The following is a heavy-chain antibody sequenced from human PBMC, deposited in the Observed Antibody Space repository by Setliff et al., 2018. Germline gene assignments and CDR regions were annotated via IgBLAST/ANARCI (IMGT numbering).Heavy chain of an antibody. J-gene: IGHJ6*03. CDR3: TRARDIAPTYYYMDV. Sequence: GSLRLSCAASGFSFGTYAMNWVRQAPGEGLEWVSAIRGTGSHTYYADSVRGRFTISRDNSKNSLYLHMNSLRAEDTAVYYCTRARDIAPTYYYMDVWGKGTTVTVS. CDR2: IRGTGSHT. V-gene: IGHV3-23*01. CDR1: GFSFGTYA. D-gene: IGHD5-12*01.